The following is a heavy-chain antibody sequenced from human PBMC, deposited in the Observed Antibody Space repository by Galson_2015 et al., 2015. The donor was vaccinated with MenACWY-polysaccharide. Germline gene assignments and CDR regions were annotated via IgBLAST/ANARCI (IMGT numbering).Heavy chain of an antibody. V-gene: IGHV4-59*11. CDR1: GGSFGTHC. J-gene: IGHJ1*01. Sequence: TLSLPCPVCGGSFGTHCWSWLRLPPGKSLEWLGYIFKSVNTKYNPSLKSRVSISMDTSKNQFSLKLSSVTAADTAVYYCARAAGDYGARGNSEDFHHWGQGTLVTVSS. CDR2: IFKSVNT. D-gene: IGHD4/OR15-4a*01. CDR3: ARAAGDYGARGNSEDFHH.